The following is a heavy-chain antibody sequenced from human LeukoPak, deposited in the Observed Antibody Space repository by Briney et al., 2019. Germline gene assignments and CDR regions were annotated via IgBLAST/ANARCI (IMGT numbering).Heavy chain of an antibody. CDR3: AKDLLPTWHNWFDS. CDR2: ISRSGDAS. CDR1: GSTFDSYA. D-gene: IGHD5-12*01. J-gene: IGHJ5*01. V-gene: IGHV3-23*01. Sequence: PGGSLRLSCSASGSTFDSYAMGWVRQAPGMGLEWVSSISRSGDASFYAASVRGRFSISRDNSKNTLYLQMGSLGADDTALYYCAKDLLPTWHNWFDSWGQGTLVTVSS.